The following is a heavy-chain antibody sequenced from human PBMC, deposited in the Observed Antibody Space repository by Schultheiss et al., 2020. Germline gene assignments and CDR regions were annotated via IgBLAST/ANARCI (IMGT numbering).Heavy chain of an antibody. CDR2: ISAYNGNT. J-gene: IGHJ4*02. D-gene: IGHD2-15*01. CDR3: TRHLRVGYCSGGSCYLGY. Sequence: ASVKVSCKASGGTFTSYGISWVRQAPGQGLEWMGWISAYNGNTNYAQKLQGRVTMTTDTSTSTAYMELRSLRSDDTAVYYCTRHLRVGYCSGGSCYLGYWGQGTLVTVSS. V-gene: IGHV1-18*01. CDR1: GGTFTSYG.